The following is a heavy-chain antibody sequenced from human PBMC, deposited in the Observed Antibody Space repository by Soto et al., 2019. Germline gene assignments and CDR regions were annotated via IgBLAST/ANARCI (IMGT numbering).Heavy chain of an antibody. CDR3: ARGRMRGVVVNPVRYFDL. Sequence: QVQLQQWGAGLLKPSETLSLTCAVYGGSFSGYYWSWIRQPPGKGLEWIGEINHSGSTNYNPSLKSRVTISVDTSKNQCSLRLSSVTAADTAVYYCARGRMRGVVVNPVRYFDLWGRGTLVTVSS. J-gene: IGHJ2*01. CDR1: GGSFSGYY. V-gene: IGHV4-34*01. CDR2: INHSGST. D-gene: IGHD2-21*01.